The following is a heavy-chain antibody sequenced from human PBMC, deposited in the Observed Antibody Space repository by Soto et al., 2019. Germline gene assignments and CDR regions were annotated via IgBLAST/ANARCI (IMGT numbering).Heavy chain of an antibody. J-gene: IGHJ5*02. D-gene: IGHD1-26*01. CDR3: ATQEVGGTYVYTFDP. CDR1: GGSITSSSYY. CDR2: IYYSGST. V-gene: IGHV4-39*01. Sequence: QLHLRESGPGLVKPSETLSLTCTVSGGSITSSSYYWGWIRQPPGKGLEWIGSIYYSGSTYYNPSLNTRFTISLDTSKNQFSLKLSSVTAADSAVYYCATQEVGGTYVYTFDPWGQGTLVTVSS.